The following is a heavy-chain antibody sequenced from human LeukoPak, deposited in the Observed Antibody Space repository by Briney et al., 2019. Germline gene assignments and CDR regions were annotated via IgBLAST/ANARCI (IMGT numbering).Heavy chain of an antibody. CDR1: GYTFTSYD. V-gene: IGHV1-8*01. D-gene: IGHD6-13*01. CDR3: ATPRPIAAALYGMDV. CDR2: MNPNSGNT. Sequence: GASVKVSCKASGYTFTSYDINWVRQATGQGLEWMGGMNPNSGNTGYAQKFQGRVTMTRNTSISTAYMELSSLRSEDTAVYYCATPRPIAAALYGMDVWGQGTTVTVSS. J-gene: IGHJ6*02.